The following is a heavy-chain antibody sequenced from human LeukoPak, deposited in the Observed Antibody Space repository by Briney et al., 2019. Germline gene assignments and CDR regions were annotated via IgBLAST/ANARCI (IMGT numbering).Heavy chain of an antibody. CDR2: ITYSGGTT. J-gene: IGHJ6*02. CDR3: AKGRLGDYYYDMDV. V-gene: IGHV3-23*01. Sequence: GESLRLSCAASGYTFSNYALTRVRQAPGKGLEWVSTITYSGGTTYYAVSVKGRFTLSRDNSKNTLYLQMNSLRVEDTAVYYCAKGRLGDYYYDMDVWGQGTTVTVSS. CDR1: GYTFSNYA.